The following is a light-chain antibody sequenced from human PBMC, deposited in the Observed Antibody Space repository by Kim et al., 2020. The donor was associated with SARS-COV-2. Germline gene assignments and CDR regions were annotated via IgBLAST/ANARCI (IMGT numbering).Light chain of an antibody. Sequence: SYELTQPPSVSVAPGKTAGITCGGVNIESKSVHWYRQRPGQAPILVIYYDSDRPSDIPERFSGSNSGNTATLTISRVEAGDEADYYCQVWDSGSDHPGVVFGGGTKLTVL. CDR2: YDS. J-gene: IGLJ2*01. V-gene: IGLV3-21*04. CDR3: QVWDSGSDHPGVV. CDR1: NIESKS.